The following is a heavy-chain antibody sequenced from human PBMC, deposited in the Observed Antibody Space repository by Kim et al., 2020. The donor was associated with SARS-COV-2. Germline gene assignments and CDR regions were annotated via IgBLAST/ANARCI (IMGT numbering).Heavy chain of an antibody. J-gene: IGHJ6*02. CDR1: GFTFSSYS. D-gene: IGHD5-12*01. V-gene: IGHV3-48*04. CDR3: AGGGYSGYDLGKYYYYGMDV. CDR2: ISSSSSTI. Sequence: GGSLRLSCAASGFTFSSYSMNWVRQAPGKGLEWVSYISSSSSTIYYADSVKGRFTISRDNAKNSLYLQMNSLRAEDTAVYYCAGGGYSGYDLGKYYYYGMDVWGQGTTVTVSS.